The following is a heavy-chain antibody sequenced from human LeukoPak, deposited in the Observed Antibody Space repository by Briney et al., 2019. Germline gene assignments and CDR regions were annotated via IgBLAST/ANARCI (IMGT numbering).Heavy chain of an antibody. CDR2: ISSSSSTI. D-gene: IGHD6-6*01. Sequence: GGSLRLSCAASGFTFNSYNMNWVRQAPGKGLEWVSYISSSSSTIYYADSVKGRFTISRDSAKTSLFLQMNSLRDEDRAVYYCARAYSSSSGRDAFDSWGLGTLVTVSS. V-gene: IGHV3-48*02. CDR1: GFTFNSYN. CDR3: ARAYSSSSGRDAFDS. J-gene: IGHJ3*02.